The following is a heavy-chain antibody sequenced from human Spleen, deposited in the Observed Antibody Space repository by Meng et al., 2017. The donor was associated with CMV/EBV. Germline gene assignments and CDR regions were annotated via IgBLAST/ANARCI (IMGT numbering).Heavy chain of an antibody. Sequence: GESLKISCAASGFTFSNSWMTWVRQAPGKELEWVANIKPDGSDKYYVDSVKGRFTISRDNAKNSLYLQLNGHRPDDAAVYYGSRGGGFGSLSYWGQGTLVTVSS. CDR1: GFTFSNSW. CDR3: SRGGGFGSLSY. D-gene: IGHD3-16*01. V-gene: IGHV3-7*04. J-gene: IGHJ4*02. CDR2: IKPDGSDK.